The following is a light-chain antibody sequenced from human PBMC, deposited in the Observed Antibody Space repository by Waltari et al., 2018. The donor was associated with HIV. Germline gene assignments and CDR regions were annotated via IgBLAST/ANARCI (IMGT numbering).Light chain of an antibody. V-gene: IGLV2-23*01. CDR1: SSDIWNYTL. CDR2: EGI. CDR3: SSYGGSSNWL. J-gene: IGLJ2*01. Sequence: QSALTQPASVSGSPGPSITISCTGTSSDIWNYTLVSGYQQYAGKAPKLIIYEGIKRPSGVSNRISGSKSANTASLTISGLQAEDEADYYCSSYGGSSNWLFGGGTKLTVL.